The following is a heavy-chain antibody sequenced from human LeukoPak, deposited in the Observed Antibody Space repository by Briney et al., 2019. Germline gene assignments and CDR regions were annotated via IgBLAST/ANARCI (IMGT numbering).Heavy chain of an antibody. Sequence: QPGGSLRLSCAASGFTFSSYGMHWVRQAPGKGLEWVAFIRYDGSNKYYADSVKGRFTISRDNSKNTLYLQMNSLRAEDTAVYYCAKERDTAMVTIDYWGRGTLVTVSS. J-gene: IGHJ4*02. CDR1: GFTFSSYG. CDR2: IRYDGSNK. D-gene: IGHD5-18*01. CDR3: AKERDTAMVTIDY. V-gene: IGHV3-30*02.